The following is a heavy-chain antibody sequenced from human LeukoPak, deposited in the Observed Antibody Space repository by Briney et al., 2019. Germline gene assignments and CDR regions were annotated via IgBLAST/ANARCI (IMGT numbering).Heavy chain of an antibody. CDR2: ISAYNGNT. J-gene: IGHJ3*02. CDR3: ARGSYPDAFDI. CDR1: GYTFTSYG. Sequence: ASVKVSCKASGYTFTSYGISWVGQAPGQGREGMGWISAYNGNTNYAQKLQGRLTMTTDTSTSTAYMELRSLRSDDAAVYHCARGSYPDAFDIWGQGTMVTVSS. D-gene: IGHD1-26*01. V-gene: IGHV1-18*01.